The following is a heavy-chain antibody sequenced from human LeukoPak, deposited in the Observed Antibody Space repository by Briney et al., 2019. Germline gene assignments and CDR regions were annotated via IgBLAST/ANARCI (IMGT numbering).Heavy chain of an antibody. CDR3: AKGVEYSSSSGGYFDY. CDR1: GFTFSTYG. CDR2: ISDTGGDT. V-gene: IGHV3-23*01. D-gene: IGHD6-6*01. Sequence: GGSLRLSCAASGFTFSTYGMSWVRQAPGRGLEWVSAISDTGGDTYYAGSVKGRFTISRDNSKNTLHLQMNSLRAEDTALYYCAKGVEYSSSSGGYFDYWGQGALVTVSS. J-gene: IGHJ4*02.